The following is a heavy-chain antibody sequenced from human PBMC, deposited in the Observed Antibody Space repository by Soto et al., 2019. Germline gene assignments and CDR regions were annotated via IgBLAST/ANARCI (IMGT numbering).Heavy chain of an antibody. CDR1: GGSIRSAGYY. CDR2: IYFSGSA. CDR3: ARVRRSESCYGAPPLYYIDF. Sequence: LSLTCTVSGGSIRSAGYYWSWIRQHPGKGLEWVGYIYFSGSAYYNPSLTSRLTISVDTSKNQFSLKLTSVTAADTAVYYCARVRRSESCYGAPPLYYIDFWGLGTLVTVSS. J-gene: IGHJ4*02. D-gene: IGHD2-2*01. V-gene: IGHV4-31*03.